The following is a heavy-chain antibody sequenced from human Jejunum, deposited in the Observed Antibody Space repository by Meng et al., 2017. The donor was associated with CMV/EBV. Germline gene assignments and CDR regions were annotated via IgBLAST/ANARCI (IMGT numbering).Heavy chain of an antibody. CDR2: INHSGGT. V-gene: IGHV4-34*01. CDR3: ARGNQLVSDS. J-gene: IGHJ4*02. CDR1: GGSFNGYY. Sequence: LSCAVYGGSFNGYYWTWIRQPTGKGLEWIGEINHSGGTDYNPSLKDLVTISVDTSKNQFSLKLSSVTAADTAVYYCARGNQLVSDSWGQGTLVTVSS. D-gene: IGHD1-1*01.